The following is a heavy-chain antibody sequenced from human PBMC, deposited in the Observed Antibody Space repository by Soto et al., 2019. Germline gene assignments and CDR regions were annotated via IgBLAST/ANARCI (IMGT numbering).Heavy chain of an antibody. J-gene: IGHJ5*02. D-gene: IGHD1-26*01. CDR2: ISGSGGLK. V-gene: IGHV3-23*04. CDR1: GFTFTNYA. CDR3: AREVGAPSGWLDP. Sequence: EVQLAESGGRLGQPGVSLRLSCAASGFTFTNYAMTWVRQTPGKGLEWVSGISGSGGLKYYADSVQGRFTISRDNSKNTVYLQMDNLRDEDTALYYCAREVGAPSGWLDPWGQGTQVTVSS.